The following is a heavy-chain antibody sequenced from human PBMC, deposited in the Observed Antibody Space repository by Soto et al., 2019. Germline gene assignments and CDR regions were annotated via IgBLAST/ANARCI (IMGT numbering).Heavy chain of an antibody. Sequence: VQLVESGGGLVQPGGSLSLSCEASGFTFSTFWMHWVRQAPGKGLVWVSRINSDGSSTYYADSVKGRVTISRDNAKHTLYLHLSSLRLEYTAVYYCAIDFEYWGQGTLVTVSS. CDR3: AIDFEY. V-gene: IGHV3-74*01. CDR1: GFTFSTFW. J-gene: IGHJ4*02. CDR2: INSDGSST.